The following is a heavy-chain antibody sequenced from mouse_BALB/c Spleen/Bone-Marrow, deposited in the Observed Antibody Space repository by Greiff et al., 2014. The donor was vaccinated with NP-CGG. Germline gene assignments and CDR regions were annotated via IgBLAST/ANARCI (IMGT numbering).Heavy chain of an antibody. J-gene: IGHJ3*01. V-gene: IGHV1S22*01. Sequence: GSELVRPGASVKLSCKASGYTLTSYWMHWVKQRPGQGLEWIGNIYPGSGSTNYDEKFKSKATLTVDTSSSTAYMQLSSLTSEDSAVYYCTRLGSTMITTDAYWGQGTLVTVSA. CDR2: IYPGSGST. CDR1: GYTLTSYW. CDR3: TRLGSTMITTDAY. D-gene: IGHD2-4*01.